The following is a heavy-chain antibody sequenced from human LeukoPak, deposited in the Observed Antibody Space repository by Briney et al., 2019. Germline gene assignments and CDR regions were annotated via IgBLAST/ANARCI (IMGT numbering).Heavy chain of an antibody. V-gene: IGHV4-34*01. D-gene: IGHD6-19*01. CDR2: VNHSGST. CDR1: GGSFSGYY. CDR3: ARGSSGWYSHLGY. Sequence: SETLSLTCAVYGGSFSGYYWSWIRQPPGEGMEWIGEVNHSGSTNYNPSLKSRVTISEDTSKSQFSLKLRSVTAADTAVYYCARGSSGWYSHLGYWGQGTLVTVSS. J-gene: IGHJ4*02.